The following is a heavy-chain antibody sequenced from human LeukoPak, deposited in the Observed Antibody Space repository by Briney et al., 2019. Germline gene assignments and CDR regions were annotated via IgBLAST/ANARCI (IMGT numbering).Heavy chain of an antibody. CDR3: ARFRDTVNIIDY. J-gene: IGHJ4*01. CDR1: GGSMSGYF. V-gene: IGHV4-4*07. D-gene: IGHD5-24*01. CDR2: IFTSVRT. Sequence: SETLSLTCTVSGGSMSGYFWTWIRQPAGKGLEWIGRIFTSVRTDYNPSLKSRVTMSVDTSKNQFSLKLTSVTAADTAVYFCARFRDTVNIIDYWGRGTLVTVSS.